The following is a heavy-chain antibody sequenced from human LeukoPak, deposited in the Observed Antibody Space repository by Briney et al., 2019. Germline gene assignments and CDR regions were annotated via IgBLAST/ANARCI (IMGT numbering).Heavy chain of an antibody. V-gene: IGHV4-34*01. CDR2: INHSGTT. Sequence: SETLSLTCSVYGGSFNGYYWSWIRQPPGKGLEWIGEINHSGTTNYNPSLKSRVTMSLGTSKNQFSLRLNSVTAADTAVYYCARVPLRFLEPFDYWGQGTLVTVSS. D-gene: IGHD3-3*01. J-gene: IGHJ4*02. CDR1: GGSFNGYY. CDR3: ARVPLRFLEPFDY.